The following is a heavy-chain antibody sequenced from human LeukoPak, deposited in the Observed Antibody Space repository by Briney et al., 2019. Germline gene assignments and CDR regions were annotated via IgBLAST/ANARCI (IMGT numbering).Heavy chain of an antibody. CDR2: ISWNSDNI. CDR1: VYTPVAAA. CDR3: VKDGGSNDSGSNSFCH. V-gene: IGHV3-9*02. J-gene: IGHJ4*02. D-gene: IGHD3-10*01. Sequence: GRSLRLSSADSVYTPVAAAMRWGRQNPEKGLEWVSGISWNSDNIAYVDSVKGRFTISRDNRKNSLYLQMDSLRPEDTALYYCVKDGGSNDSGSNSFCHWGQGTLVIVS.